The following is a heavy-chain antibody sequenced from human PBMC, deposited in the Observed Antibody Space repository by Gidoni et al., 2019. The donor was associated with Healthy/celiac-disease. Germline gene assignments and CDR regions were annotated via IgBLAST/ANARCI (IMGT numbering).Heavy chain of an antibody. V-gene: IGHV3-30-3*01. D-gene: IGHD1-1*01. CDR2: ISYDGSNK. Sequence: QVQLVESGGGVVQPGRSLRLSCAASGFTFSSYAMHWVRQAPGKGLEWVAVISYDGSNKYYADSVKGRFTISRDNSKNTLYLQMNSLRAEDTAVYYCARDPTPSPTYYFDYWGQGTLVTVSS. CDR3: ARDPTPSPTYYFDY. J-gene: IGHJ4*02. CDR1: GFTFSSYA.